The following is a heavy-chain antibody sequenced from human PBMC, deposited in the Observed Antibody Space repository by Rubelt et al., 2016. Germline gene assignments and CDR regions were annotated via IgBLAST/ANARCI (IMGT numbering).Heavy chain of an antibody. CDR1: GGYIRSGGYY. CDR2: IYYSGRS. J-gene: IGHJ5*02. Sequence: QVQLQESGPGLVKPSQTLPLTCTVSGGYIRSGGYYWSWIRQQPGKGLEWMGDIYYSGRSQYNPSLKGRVTIPVDTSKNQFSLKLSPVTAADTAVYYCAGEMFDPWGQGTLVTVSS. V-gene: IGHV4-31*03. CDR3: AGEMFDP.